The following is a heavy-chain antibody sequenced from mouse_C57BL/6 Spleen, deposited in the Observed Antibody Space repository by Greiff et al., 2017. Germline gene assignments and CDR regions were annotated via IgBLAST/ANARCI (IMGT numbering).Heavy chain of an antibody. CDR3: ARERGQLRLRGFAY. D-gene: IGHD3-2*02. J-gene: IGHJ3*01. CDR1: GYTFTDYY. Sequence: EVQLQQSGPELVKPGASVKISCKASGYTFTDYYMNWVKQSHGKSLEWIGDINPNNGGTSYNQKFKGKATLTVDKSSSTAYMELRSLTSEDSAVYYGARERGQLRLRGFAYWGQGTLVTVSA. V-gene: IGHV1-26*01. CDR2: INPNNGGT.